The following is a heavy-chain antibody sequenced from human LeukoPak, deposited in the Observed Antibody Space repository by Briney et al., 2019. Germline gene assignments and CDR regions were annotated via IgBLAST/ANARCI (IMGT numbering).Heavy chain of an antibody. CDR1: GFTVSSNY. J-gene: IGHJ6*02. V-gene: IGHV3-53*01. D-gene: IGHD6-13*01. Sequence: PGGSLRLSCAASGFTVSSNYMSWVRQAPGKGLEWVSVIYSGGSTYYADSVKGRFTISRDNSKNTLYLQMNSLRAEDTAVYYCARVGYSSSWSGDYYYGMDVWGQGTTVTVSS. CDR3: ARVGYSSSWSGDYYYGMDV. CDR2: IYSGGST.